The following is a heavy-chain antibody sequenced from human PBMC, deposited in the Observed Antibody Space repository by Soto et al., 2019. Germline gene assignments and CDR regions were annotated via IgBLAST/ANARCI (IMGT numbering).Heavy chain of an antibody. CDR2: IIPIFGTA. V-gene: IGHV1-69*06. CDR1: GGTFSSYA. CDR3: ATAGRYCSGGSCYFRLDY. J-gene: IGHJ4*02. D-gene: IGHD2-15*01. Sequence: QVQLVQSGAEVKKPGSSVKVSCKASGGTFSSYAISWVRQAPGQGLEWMGGIIPIFGTANYAQKFQGRVTITADKSTSTAYMELSSLRSEDTAVYYCATAGRYCSGGSCYFRLDYWGQGTLVTVSS.